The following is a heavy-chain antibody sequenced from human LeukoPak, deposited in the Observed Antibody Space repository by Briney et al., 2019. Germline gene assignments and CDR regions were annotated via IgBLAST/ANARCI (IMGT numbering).Heavy chain of an antibody. CDR2: IYHSGST. Sequence: PSETLSLTCTVYGGSISSGGYYWSWIRQPPGKGLEWIGYIYHSGSTYYNPSLKSRVTISVDRSKNQFSLKLSSVTAADTAVYYCAWVPWSENAFDIWGQGTMVTVSS. CDR1: GGSISSGGYY. D-gene: IGHD1-14*01. V-gene: IGHV4-30-2*01. J-gene: IGHJ3*02. CDR3: AWVPWSENAFDI.